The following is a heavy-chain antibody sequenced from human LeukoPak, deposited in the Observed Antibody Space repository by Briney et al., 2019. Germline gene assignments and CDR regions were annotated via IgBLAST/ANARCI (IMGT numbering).Heavy chain of an antibody. Sequence: QTGGSLRLSCAASGFTFSSYWMSWVRQAPGKGLVGVSRINGDGSSTIYADSLKGRFTISRDNAKNTLYLEMNSLRAEDTAVYTCARGFVVPAAPLDYWGQGTLVTVSS. V-gene: IGHV3-74*01. J-gene: IGHJ4*02. D-gene: IGHD2-2*01. CDR3: ARGFVVPAAPLDY. CDR1: GFTFSSYW. CDR2: INGDGSST.